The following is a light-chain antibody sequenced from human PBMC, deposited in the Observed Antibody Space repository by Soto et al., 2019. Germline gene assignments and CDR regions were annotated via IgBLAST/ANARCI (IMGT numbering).Light chain of an antibody. CDR3: QQANRCPRIFT. CDR2: AAS. V-gene: IGKV1-12*01. CDR1: QALSSW. J-gene: IGKJ3*01. Sequence: DILMTQSPSSVSASVGDRVTITCRASQALSSWLAWYQHKPGKAPNLLIYAASSLQSGVPSRFNGSASGTDFTLTLSSLQPEDFATYYCQQANRCPRIFTFGPGTKVDIK.